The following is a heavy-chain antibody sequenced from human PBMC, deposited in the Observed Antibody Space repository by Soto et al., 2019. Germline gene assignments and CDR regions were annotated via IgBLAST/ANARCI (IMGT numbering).Heavy chain of an antibody. J-gene: IGHJ1*01. CDR2: IYNSGST. V-gene: IGHV4-39*01. D-gene: IGHD2-15*01. Sequence: SETLSLTCTVSGGSISSSSYYWGWIRQPPGKGLEWIGSIYNSGSTYYNPSLKSRVTISVDTSKNQFSLKLSSVTAADTAVYYCARSLYCSGGSCYSVWYFQHWGQGTLVTVSS. CDR3: ARSLYCSGGSCYSVWYFQH. CDR1: GGSISSSSYY.